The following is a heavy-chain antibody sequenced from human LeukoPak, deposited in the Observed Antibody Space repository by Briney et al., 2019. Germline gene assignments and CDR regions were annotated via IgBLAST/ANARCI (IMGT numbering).Heavy chain of an antibody. D-gene: IGHD2-8*02. Sequence: SETLSLTCAVYGGSFSGYYWRWIRQPPGKGLEWIGEIDHSGSTKYNPSLKSRVTISVDTSKNQFPLKLSSVTAADTAVYYCARANGGVLWTAHYYYYYMDVWGKGTTVTISS. J-gene: IGHJ6*03. V-gene: IGHV4-34*01. CDR1: GGSFSGYY. CDR2: IDHSGST. CDR3: ARANGGVLWTAHYYYYYMDV.